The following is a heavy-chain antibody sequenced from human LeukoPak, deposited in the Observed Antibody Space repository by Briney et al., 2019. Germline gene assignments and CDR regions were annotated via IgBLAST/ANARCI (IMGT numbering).Heavy chain of an antibody. CDR1: GFTFSSYA. J-gene: IGHJ4*02. Sequence: PGGSLRLSCAASGFTFSSYAMSWVRQAPGKGLEWVSAISGSGGSTYYADSVKGRFTISRDNSKNTLYLQMNSLRAEDTAVYYCAKDPPASDDYGDYDRVVSYFDYWGRGTLVTVSS. V-gene: IGHV3-23*01. CDR2: ISGSGGST. CDR3: AKDPPASDDYGDYDRVVSYFDY. D-gene: IGHD4-17*01.